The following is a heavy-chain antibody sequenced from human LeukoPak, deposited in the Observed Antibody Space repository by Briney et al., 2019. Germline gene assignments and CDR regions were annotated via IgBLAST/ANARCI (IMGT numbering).Heavy chain of an antibody. V-gene: IGHV4-39*01. CDR2: IYYSGST. J-gene: IGHJ6*03. D-gene: IGHD2/OR15-2a*01. CDR3: ARLLPDYYYYMDV. Sequence: PSETLSLTCTVSGGSISSYYWSWIRQPPGKGLEWIGSIYYSGSTYYNPSLKSRVTISVDTSKNQFSLKLSSVTAADTAVYYCARLLPDYYYYMDVWGKGTTVTVSS. CDR1: GGSISSYY.